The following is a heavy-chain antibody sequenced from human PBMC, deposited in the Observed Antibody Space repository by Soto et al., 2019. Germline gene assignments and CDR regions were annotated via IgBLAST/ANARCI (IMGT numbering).Heavy chain of an antibody. J-gene: IGHJ4*02. D-gene: IGHD4-17*01. CDR3: ARDSHGDYVFDY. Sequence: ASVKVSCKASGYTFTSYAMNWVRQAPGQRLEWMGWINAGNGNTKYSPKFQDRVTITTDTSATTAYMELSSLTSEDTAVHFCARDSHGDYVFDYWGLGTLVTVS. CDR2: INAGNGNT. V-gene: IGHV1-3*01. CDR1: GYTFTSYA.